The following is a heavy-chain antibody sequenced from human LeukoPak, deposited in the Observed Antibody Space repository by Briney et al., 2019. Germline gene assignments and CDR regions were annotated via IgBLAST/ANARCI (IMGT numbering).Heavy chain of an antibody. D-gene: IGHD2-15*01. V-gene: IGHV1-2*02. CDR3: VRLLAEGNY. Sequence: ASVTVSCKASGYTFTAYYMHWVRQAPGQGLEWMGWINSNSGDTNYAQKFHGRVTMTRDTSISTAYMELTRLTSDDTAVYYCVRLLAEGNYWGQGTPVTVSS. J-gene: IGHJ4*02. CDR1: GYTFTAYY. CDR2: INSNSGDT.